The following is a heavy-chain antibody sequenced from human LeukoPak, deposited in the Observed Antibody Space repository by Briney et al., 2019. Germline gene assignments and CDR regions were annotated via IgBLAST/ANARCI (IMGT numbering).Heavy chain of an antibody. CDR3: AREGHNYYDSSGYYYRWFDP. V-gene: IGHV4-59*01. J-gene: IGHJ5*02. CDR1: GGSISGYY. Sequence: SETLSLTCTVSGGSISGYYWSWIRQPPGKGLEWIGYIYYSGSTNYNPSLKSRVTISVDTSKNQFSLKLSSVTAADTAVYYCAREGHNYYDSSGYYYRWFDPWGQGTLVTVSS. D-gene: IGHD3-22*01. CDR2: IYYSGST.